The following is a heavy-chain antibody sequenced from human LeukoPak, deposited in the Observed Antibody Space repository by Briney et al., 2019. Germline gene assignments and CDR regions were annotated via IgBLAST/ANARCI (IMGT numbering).Heavy chain of an antibody. D-gene: IGHD6-13*01. V-gene: IGHV3-7*01. J-gene: IGHJ4*02. CDR1: GFTFTYYW. Sequence: GGSLRLSCAASGFTFTYYWMSWVRQAPGKGLEWVVNIKQDGNEKYYVDSVKGRFTIFRDNAKNSLYLQMSSLRAEDTAVYYCARGPFHSSSRFYILDNWGQGAPVTVSS. CDR3: ARGPFHSSSRFYILDN. CDR2: IKQDGNEK.